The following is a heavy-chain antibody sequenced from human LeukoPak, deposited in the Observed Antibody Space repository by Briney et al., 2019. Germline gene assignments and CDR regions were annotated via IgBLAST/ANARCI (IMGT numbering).Heavy chain of an antibody. CDR3: ARDRSISAAGDTY. Sequence: GGSLRLSCAASGFTFSDYWMHWVRQAPGKGLVWVSRVNRDGSSTSYADSVKGRFTISRDNAKNTLSLQMNSLSAEDTAIYYCARDRSISAAGDTYWGQGTLVTVSS. D-gene: IGHD6-13*01. CDR1: GFTFSDYW. V-gene: IGHV3-74*01. J-gene: IGHJ4*02. CDR2: VNRDGSST.